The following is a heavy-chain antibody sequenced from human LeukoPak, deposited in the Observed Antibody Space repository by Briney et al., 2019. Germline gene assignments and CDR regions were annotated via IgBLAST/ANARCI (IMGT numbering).Heavy chain of an antibody. J-gene: IGHJ4*02. CDR1: GDSISSSSCW. D-gene: IGHD6-13*01. CDR3: ARRTSNWYYFDF. CDR2: IYSSGST. Sequence: SETLSLTCSVSGDSISSSSCWWGWIRQPPGKGLEWIGTIYSSGSTYYNPPLESRVTISVDTSKNQFSLRLTSVTAAGTAVYYCARRTSNWYYFDFWGQGTLVTVSS. V-gene: IGHV4-39*01.